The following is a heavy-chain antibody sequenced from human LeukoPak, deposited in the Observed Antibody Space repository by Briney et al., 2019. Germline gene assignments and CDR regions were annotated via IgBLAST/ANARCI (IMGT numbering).Heavy chain of an antibody. Sequence: GGSLRLSCSASGFTFSSYAMHWVRQAPGKGLEYVSAISSNGGSTYYADSVKGRFTISRDNSKNTLYLQMSSLRAEDTAVYYCVKGVELLWFGELVYWGQGTLVTVSS. CDR3: VKGVELLWFGELVY. CDR2: ISSNGGST. D-gene: IGHD3-10*01. J-gene: IGHJ4*02. CDR1: GFTFSSYA. V-gene: IGHV3-64D*06.